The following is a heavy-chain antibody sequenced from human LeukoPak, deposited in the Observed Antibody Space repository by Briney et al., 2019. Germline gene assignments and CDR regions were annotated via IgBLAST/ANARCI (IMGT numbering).Heavy chain of an antibody. D-gene: IGHD4-23*01. Sequence: GGSLRLSCAASGFTFDDYAMHWVWQAPGEGLEWVSGISWNSGSIGYADSVKGGFTISRDNAKNSLYLQMNSLRAEDTALYYCAKDMRGQGGNAFDYWGQGTLVTVSS. CDR2: ISWNSGSI. CDR1: GFTFDDYA. CDR3: AKDMRGQGGNAFDY. V-gene: IGHV3-9*01. J-gene: IGHJ4*02.